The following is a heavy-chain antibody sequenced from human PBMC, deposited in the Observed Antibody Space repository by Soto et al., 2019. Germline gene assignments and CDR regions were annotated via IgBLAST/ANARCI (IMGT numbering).Heavy chain of an antibody. Sequence: PSETLSLTCTVSGGSISSGGYYWSWIRQHPGKGLEWIGYIYYSGSTYYNPSLKSRVTISVDTSKNQFSLKLSSVTAADTAVYYCARSLWGSSYYYDSSGFGMDVWGQGTTVTVSS. CDR1: GGSISSGGYY. CDR2: IYYSGST. CDR3: ARSLWGSSYYYDSSGFGMDV. V-gene: IGHV4-31*03. J-gene: IGHJ6*02. D-gene: IGHD3-22*01.